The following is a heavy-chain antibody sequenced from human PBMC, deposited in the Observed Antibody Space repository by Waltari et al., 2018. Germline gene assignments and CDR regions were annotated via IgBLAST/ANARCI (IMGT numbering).Heavy chain of an antibody. V-gene: IGHV1-8*01. Sequence: VQLVQSGAEVKMPGASVKVSCKTSGYTFTNYGMHWVRQATGQGREWMGGLNPKRGNKGFEPKCQDKLSMTANTAITTAYMELTGLTSDDTAVYYCARGAAPGKGAHWFDPWGQGTLVIVSS. CDR1: GYTFTNYG. D-gene: IGHD6-13*01. J-gene: IGHJ5*02. CDR2: LNPKRGNK. CDR3: ARGAAPGKGAHWFDP.